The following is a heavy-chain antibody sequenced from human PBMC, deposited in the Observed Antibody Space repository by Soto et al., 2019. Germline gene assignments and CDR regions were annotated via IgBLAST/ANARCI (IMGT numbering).Heavy chain of an antibody. V-gene: IGHV4-30-2*01. CDR1: GGSISSGGYS. CDR2: IYHSGST. Sequence: SETLSLTCAVSGGSISSGGYSWSWIRQPPGKGLEWIGYIYHSGSTYYNPSLKSRVTISVDRSKNQFSLKLSSVTAADTAVYYCAGNHLWAAAGRGDYWGQGTLVTVSS. D-gene: IGHD6-13*01. CDR3: AGNHLWAAAGRGDY. J-gene: IGHJ4*02.